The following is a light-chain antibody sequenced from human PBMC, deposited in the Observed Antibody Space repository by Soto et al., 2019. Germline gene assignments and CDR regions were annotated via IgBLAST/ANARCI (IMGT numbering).Light chain of an antibody. V-gene: IGKV1-39*01. J-gene: IGKJ4*01. Sequence: DIQMTQSPSSLSASVVDGVTITFLASQNISSYLNWYQQKPGKAPKLLIYAASSLQSGVPSRFSGSGSGTDFTLTISSLQPEDFATYYCQQSYSTPLNFGGGTKVDIK. CDR2: AAS. CDR3: QQSYSTPLN. CDR1: QNISSY.